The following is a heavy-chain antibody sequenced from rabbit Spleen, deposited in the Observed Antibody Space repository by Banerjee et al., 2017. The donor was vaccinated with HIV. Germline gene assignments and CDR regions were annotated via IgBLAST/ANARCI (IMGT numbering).Heavy chain of an antibody. J-gene: IGHJ4*01. V-gene: IGHV1S40*01. CDR2: INTGTSNT. CDR1: GFSFNNGYD. Sequence: QSLEESGGDLVKPGASLTLTCTASGFSFNNGYDMCWVRQAPGKGLEWLACINTGTSNTWYASWVNGRFTISKTSSTTVDLKMTSLTAADTATYFCARDSGSSRYPYYFNLWGPGTLVTVS. D-gene: IGHD8-1*01. CDR3: ARDSGSSRYPYYFNL.